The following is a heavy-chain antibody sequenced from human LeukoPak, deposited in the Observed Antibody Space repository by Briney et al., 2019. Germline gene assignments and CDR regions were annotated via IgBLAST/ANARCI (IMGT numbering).Heavy chain of an antibody. D-gene: IGHD2-15*01. CDR3: ARAGPSLCSSGSCYGYYYYYMDV. CDR2: ITPIFGTA. J-gene: IGHJ6*03. V-gene: IGHV1-69*06. CDR1: GGTFSSYA. Sequence: GASVKVSCKASGGTFSSYAISWVRQAPGQGLEWMGGITPIFGTANYAQKFQGRVTITADKSTSTAYMELSSLRSEDTAVYYCARAGPSLCSSGSCYGYYYYYMDVWGKGTTVTISS.